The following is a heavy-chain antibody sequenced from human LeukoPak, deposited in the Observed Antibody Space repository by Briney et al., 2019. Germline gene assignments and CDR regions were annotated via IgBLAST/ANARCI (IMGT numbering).Heavy chain of an antibody. CDR2: IYHSGST. J-gene: IGHJ4*01. Sequence: SETLSLTCTVSGYSISSGYYWGWIRQPPGKGLEWIGSIYHSGSTYYNPSLKSRVTISVDTSKNQFSLKLSSVTAADTAVYYCAREGLVDYWGHGTLVTVSS. V-gene: IGHV4-38-2*02. CDR1: GYSISSGYY. CDR3: AREGLVDY.